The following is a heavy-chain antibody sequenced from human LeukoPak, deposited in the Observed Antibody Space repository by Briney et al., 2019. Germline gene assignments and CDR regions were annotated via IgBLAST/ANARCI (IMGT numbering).Heavy chain of an antibody. V-gene: IGHV3-9*01. CDR1: GFTLDDYA. CDR2: ISWNSGSI. Sequence: GRSLRLSCADSGFTLDDYAMHWVRQAPGKGLEWVSGISWNSGSIGYADSVKGRFTISRDNAKNSLYLQMNSLRAEDTAVYYCARDYCGGDCYGGYWGQGTLVTVSS. CDR3: ARDYCGGDCYGGY. J-gene: IGHJ4*02. D-gene: IGHD2-21*02.